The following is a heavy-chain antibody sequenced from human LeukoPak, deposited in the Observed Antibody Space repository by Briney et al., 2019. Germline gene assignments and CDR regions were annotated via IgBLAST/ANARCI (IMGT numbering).Heavy chain of an antibody. Sequence: GGSLRLSCAASGFTFSSYAMSWVRQAPGKGLEWVSAISGSGGSTYYADSVKGRFTISRDNSKNTLYLQMNSLRVEDTAVYFCAKDKDTPATAQPQRGYFESWGQGTLVTVSS. D-gene: IGHD2-15*01. CDR3: AKDKDTPATAQPQRGYFES. V-gene: IGHV3-23*01. CDR2: ISGSGGST. J-gene: IGHJ4*02. CDR1: GFTFSSYA.